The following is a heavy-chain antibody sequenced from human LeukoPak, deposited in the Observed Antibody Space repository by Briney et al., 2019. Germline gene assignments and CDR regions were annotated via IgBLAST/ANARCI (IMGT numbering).Heavy chain of an antibody. Sequence: SETLSLTCTVSGGSISNYYWSWIRQPPGKGLEWIGHIYSTGSTTYSPSLKSRVIMSADTSKNQFSLKVTSVTAADTAMYYCARNSGDFWGQGTLVTVSS. J-gene: IGHJ4*02. CDR2: IYSTGST. D-gene: IGHD4-23*01. V-gene: IGHV4-59*12. CDR3: ARNSGDF. CDR1: GGSISNYY.